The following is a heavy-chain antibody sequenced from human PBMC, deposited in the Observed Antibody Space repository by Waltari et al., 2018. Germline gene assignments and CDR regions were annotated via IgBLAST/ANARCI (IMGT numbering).Heavy chain of an antibody. CDR3: ASGLGYLDY. V-gene: IGHV3-74*03. Sequence: EEQLVESGGGLVQPGDSLRLSCAASGFTFSSFWMNWVRQAPGKGPLWVSRISTDASDTTYADSVKGRFTISRDNSKNTLYLQMNSLRAEDTAVYYCASGLGYLDYWGQGTLVTVSS. J-gene: IGHJ4*02. CDR1: GFTFSSFW. CDR2: ISTDASDT. D-gene: IGHD3-16*01.